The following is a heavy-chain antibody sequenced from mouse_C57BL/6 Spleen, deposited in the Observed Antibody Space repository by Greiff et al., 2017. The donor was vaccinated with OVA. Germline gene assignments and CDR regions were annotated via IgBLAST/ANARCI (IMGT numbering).Heavy chain of an antibody. CDR1: GYTFTDYY. Sequence: VQLQQSGAELVRPGASVKLSCKASGYTFTDYYINWVKQRPGQGLEWIARIYPGSGNTYYNEKFKGKATLTAEKSSSTAYMQLSSLTSEDSAVYFCARLSGTRYYFDYWGQGTTLTVSS. CDR3: ARLSGTRYYFDY. V-gene: IGHV1-76*01. D-gene: IGHD4-1*01. CDR2: IYPGSGNT. J-gene: IGHJ2*01.